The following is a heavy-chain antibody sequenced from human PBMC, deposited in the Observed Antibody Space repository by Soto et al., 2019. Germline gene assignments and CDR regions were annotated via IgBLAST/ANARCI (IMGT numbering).Heavy chain of an antibody. CDR1: GFTFSSYS. CDR3: ARDTTDSSGYYPNRFDP. Sequence: EVQLVESGGGLVQPGGSLRLSCAASGFTFSSYSMNWVRQAPGKGLEWVSYISSSSSTIYYADSVKGRFTISRDNAKNSLYLQMNSLRDEDTAVYYCARDTTDSSGYYPNRFDPWGQGTPVTVSS. J-gene: IGHJ5*02. V-gene: IGHV3-48*02. D-gene: IGHD3-22*01. CDR2: ISSSSSTI.